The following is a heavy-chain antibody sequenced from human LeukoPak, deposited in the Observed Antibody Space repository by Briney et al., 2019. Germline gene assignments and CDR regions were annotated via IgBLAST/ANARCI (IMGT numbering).Heavy chain of an antibody. V-gene: IGHV4-59*05. CDR3: ARSPPPISYYYYYGMDV. J-gene: IGHJ6*02. CDR1: GVSISSYY. CDR2: IYYSGST. Sequence: SESLSLTCTVSGVSISSYYWSWIRQPPGKGLEWIGSIYYSGSTYYNPSLKSRVTISVDTSKNQFSLKLSSVTAADTAVYYCARSPPPISYYYYYGMDVWGQGTTVTVSS.